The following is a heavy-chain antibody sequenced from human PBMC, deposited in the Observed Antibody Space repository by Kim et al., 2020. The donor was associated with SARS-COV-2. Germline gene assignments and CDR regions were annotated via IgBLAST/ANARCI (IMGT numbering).Heavy chain of an antibody. CDR3: ARGTGFGELLYHPRKAFDI. D-gene: IGHD3-10*01. Sequence: SETLSLTCAVYGGSFSGYYWSWIRQPPGKGLEWIGEINHSGSTNYNPSLKSRVTISVDTSKNQFSLKLSSVTAADTAVYYCARGTGFGELLYHPRKAFDIWGQGTMVTVSS. J-gene: IGHJ3*02. V-gene: IGHV4-34*01. CDR2: INHSGST. CDR1: GGSFSGYY.